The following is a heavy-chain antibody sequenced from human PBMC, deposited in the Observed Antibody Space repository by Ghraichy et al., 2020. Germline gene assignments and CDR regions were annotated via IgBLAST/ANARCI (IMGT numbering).Heavy chain of an antibody. CDR2: ISSSSSYI. CDR3: ARDSSSWSQFHKFDP. D-gene: IGHD6-13*01. V-gene: IGHV3-21*01. Sequence: GGSLRLSCAASGFTFSSYSMNWVRQAPGKGLEWVSSISSSSSYIYYADSVKGRFTISRDNAKNSLYLQMNSLRAEDTAVYYCARDSSSWSQFHKFDPWGQGTLVTVSS. CDR1: GFTFSSYS. J-gene: IGHJ5*02.